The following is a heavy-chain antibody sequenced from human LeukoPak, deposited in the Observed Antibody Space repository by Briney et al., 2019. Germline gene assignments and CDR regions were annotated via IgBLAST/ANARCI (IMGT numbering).Heavy chain of an antibody. CDR3: AKIRSMVRGVMGAYDY. CDR2: ISWNSGSK. D-gene: IGHD3-10*01. CDR1: GFTFDDYA. V-gene: IGHV3-9*01. Sequence: PGGSLRLSCAASGFTFDDYAMHWVRQAPGKGLEWVSGISWNSGSKGYADSVKGRFSVSRDNAKKFLYLQTNSLRAEDTALYYCAKIRSMVRGVMGAYDYWGQGTLVAVSS. J-gene: IGHJ4*02.